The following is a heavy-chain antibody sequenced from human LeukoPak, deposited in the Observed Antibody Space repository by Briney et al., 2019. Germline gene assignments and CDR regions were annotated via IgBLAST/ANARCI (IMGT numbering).Heavy chain of an antibody. Sequence: ASVKVSCKASGHTFTGYYMYWVRQAPGQGLEWMGWIDPNSGDTNYAQKFQGRVTMTRDTSISTAYMELSRLRSDDTAVYYCARDKNGSSGWYSFFDYWGQGTLITVSS. CDR3: ARDKNGSSGWYSFFDY. D-gene: IGHD6-19*01. CDR1: GHTFTGYY. J-gene: IGHJ4*02. V-gene: IGHV1-2*02. CDR2: IDPNSGDT.